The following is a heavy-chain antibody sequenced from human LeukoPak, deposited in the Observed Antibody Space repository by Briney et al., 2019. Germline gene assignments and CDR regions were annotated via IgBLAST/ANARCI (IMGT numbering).Heavy chain of an antibody. CDR2: IYYSGST. Sequence: PSETLSLTCTVSGGSISSYYWSWIRQPPGKGLEWIGYIYYSGSTNYNPSLKSRVTISVDTSKNQFSLKLSSVTAADTAVYYRARRWGYYYYGMDVWGQGTTVTVSS. CDR1: GGSISSYY. V-gene: IGHV4-59*08. J-gene: IGHJ6*02. D-gene: IGHD1-26*01. CDR3: ARRWGYYYYGMDV.